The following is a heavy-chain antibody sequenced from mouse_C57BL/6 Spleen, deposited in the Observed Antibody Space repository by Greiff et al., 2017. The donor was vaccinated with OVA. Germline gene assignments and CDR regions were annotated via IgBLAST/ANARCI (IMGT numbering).Heavy chain of an antibody. CDR1: GFTFSDYY. CDR3: ASGTGSGYFDY. D-gene: IGHD4-1*01. V-gene: IGHV5-16*01. Sequence: EVKLVESEGGLVQPGSSMTLSCTASGFTFSDYYMAWVRQVPEKGLEWVANINYDGSSTYYLDSLKSRFIISRYNAKNILYLQMSSLKSEDTATYYCASGTGSGYFDYWGQGTTLTVSS. CDR2: INYDGSST. J-gene: IGHJ2*01.